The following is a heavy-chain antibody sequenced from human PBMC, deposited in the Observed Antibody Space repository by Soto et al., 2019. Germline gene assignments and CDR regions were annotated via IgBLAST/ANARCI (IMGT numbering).Heavy chain of an antibody. D-gene: IGHD2-15*01. CDR2: IYYSGST. V-gene: IGHV4-59*01. CDR3: AGGSLKYCSGGSCYWFDP. J-gene: IGHJ5*02. Sequence: STTLSLTCTVSGGSISSYYWSWIRQPPGKGLEWIGYIYYSGSTNYNPSLKSRVTISVDTSKNQFSLKLSSVTAADTAVYYCAGGSLKYCSGGSCYWFDPWGQGTLVTVSS. CDR1: GGSISSYY.